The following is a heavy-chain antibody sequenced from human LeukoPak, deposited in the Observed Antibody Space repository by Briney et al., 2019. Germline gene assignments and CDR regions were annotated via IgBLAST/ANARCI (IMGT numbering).Heavy chain of an antibody. CDR1: GYTFTSYD. D-gene: IGHD6-13*01. J-gene: IGHJ4*02. Sequence: ASVKVSCKASGYTFTSYDINWVRQAPGQGLEWMGWISAYNGNTNYAQKLQGRVTMTTDTSTSTAYMELRSLRSDDTAVYYCARRGMSSSWTGPVDYWGQGTLVTVSS. V-gene: IGHV1-18*01. CDR3: ARRGMSSSWTGPVDY. CDR2: ISAYNGNT.